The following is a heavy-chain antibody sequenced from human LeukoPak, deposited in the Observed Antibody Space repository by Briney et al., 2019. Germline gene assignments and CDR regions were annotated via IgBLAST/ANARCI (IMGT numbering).Heavy chain of an antibody. Sequence: PGGSLRLSCAASGFTFSSYGMHWVRQAPGKGLEWVAVISSDGINKYYADSVKGRFTISRDNSKNTLYLQLNSLRAEDTAVYYCAKVVDSSGYYSPFDYWGQGTLVTVSS. CDR1: GFTFSSYG. V-gene: IGHV3-30*18. J-gene: IGHJ4*02. D-gene: IGHD3-22*01. CDR2: ISSDGINK. CDR3: AKVVDSSGYYSPFDY.